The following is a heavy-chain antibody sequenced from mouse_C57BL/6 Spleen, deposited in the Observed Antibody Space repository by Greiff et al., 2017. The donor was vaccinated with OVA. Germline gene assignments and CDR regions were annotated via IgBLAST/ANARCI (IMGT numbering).Heavy chain of an antibody. CDR2: INPGSGGT. V-gene: IGHV1-54*01. CDR1: GYAFTNYL. CDR3: VNWDLAY. Sequence: VQLQQSGAELVRPGTSVKVSCKASGYAFTNYLIEWVKQRPGQGLEWIGVINPGSGGTNYNEKFKGKATLTADKSSSTAYMQLSSLTSEDSAVYFCVNWDLAYWGQGTLVTVSA. D-gene: IGHD4-1*01. J-gene: IGHJ3*01.